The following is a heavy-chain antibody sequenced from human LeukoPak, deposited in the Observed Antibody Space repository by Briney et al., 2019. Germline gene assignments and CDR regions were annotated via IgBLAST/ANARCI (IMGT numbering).Heavy chain of an antibody. Sequence: PGGSLRLSCAASGFTFSSYWMSWVRQAPGKGLEWVANIKQDGSEKYYVDSVEGRFTISRDNAKNSLYLQMNSLRAEDTAVYYCARGQLWLLGAFDIWGQGTMVTVSS. CDR3: ARGQLWLLGAFDI. D-gene: IGHD5-18*01. CDR2: IKQDGSEK. J-gene: IGHJ3*02. CDR1: GFTFSSYW. V-gene: IGHV3-7*01.